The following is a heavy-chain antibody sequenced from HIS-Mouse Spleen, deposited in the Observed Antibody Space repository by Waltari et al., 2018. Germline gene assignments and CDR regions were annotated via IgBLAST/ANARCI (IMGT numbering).Heavy chain of an antibody. CDR1: GGSISSSSYY. Sequence: QLQLQESGPGLVKPSETLSLTCTVSGGSISSSSYYWGWIRQPPGKGLAWIGSIYYSGSTYYNPSLKSRVTISVDTSKNQFSLKLSSVTAADTAVYYCAYGDYFDYWGQGTLVTVSS. J-gene: IGHJ4*02. CDR3: AYGDYFDY. CDR2: IYYSGST. D-gene: IGHD4-17*01. V-gene: IGHV4-39*01.